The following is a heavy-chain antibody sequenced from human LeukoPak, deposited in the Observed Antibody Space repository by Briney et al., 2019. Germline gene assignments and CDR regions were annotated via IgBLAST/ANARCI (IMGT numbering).Heavy chain of an antibody. CDR1: GYTFTGYY. J-gene: IGHJ3*02. Sequence: ASVKVSCKASGYTFTGYYMHWVRQAPGQGLEWMRWINPNSGGTNYAQKFQGRVTMTRDTSISTAYMELSRLRSEDTAVYYCARGGGSCYSECAFDIWGQGTMVTVSS. CDR2: INPNSGGT. CDR3: ARGGGSCYSECAFDI. V-gene: IGHV1-2*02. D-gene: IGHD2-15*01.